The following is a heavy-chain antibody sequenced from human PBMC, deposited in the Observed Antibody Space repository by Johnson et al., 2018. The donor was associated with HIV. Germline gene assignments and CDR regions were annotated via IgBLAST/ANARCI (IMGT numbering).Heavy chain of an antibody. CDR1: GFTFSDYY. V-gene: IGHV3-7*01. CDR2: IKQDGSEK. Sequence: VQLVESGGGLVKPGGSLRLSCAASGFTFSDYYMSWIRQAPGKGLEWVANIKQDGSEKYYVDSVKGRFTISRDNAKNSLYLQMNSLRAEDTAVYYCARSLPYSSSVGFDIWGQGTMVTVSS. CDR3: ARSLPYSSSVGFDI. D-gene: IGHD6-6*01. J-gene: IGHJ3*02.